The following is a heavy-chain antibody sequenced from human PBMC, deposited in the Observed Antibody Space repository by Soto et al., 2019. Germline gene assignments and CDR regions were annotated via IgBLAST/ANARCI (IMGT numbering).Heavy chain of an antibody. CDR2: IGTAGDP. D-gene: IGHD3-10*01. Sequence: GGSLRLSCAASGFTFSSYDMHWVRQATGKGLEWVSAIGTAGDPYYPGSVKGRFTISRENAKNSLYLQMNSLRAGDTAVYYCARSRSGSYAFDIWGQGTMVTVSS. CDR1: GFTFSSYD. V-gene: IGHV3-13*05. J-gene: IGHJ3*02. CDR3: ARSRSGSYAFDI.